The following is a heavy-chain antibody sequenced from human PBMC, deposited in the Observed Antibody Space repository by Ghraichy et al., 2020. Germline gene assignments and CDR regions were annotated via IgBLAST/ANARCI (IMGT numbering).Heavy chain of an antibody. J-gene: IGHJ5*02. V-gene: IGHV4-31*03. CDR1: GGSISNTNYY. CDR2: IYYSGTA. D-gene: IGHD6-6*01. CDR3: ARSSFNLLNWFDP. Sequence: SETLSLTCTVSGGSISNTNYYWSWIRQHPGKGLEWIGYIYYSGTAYYNPSLTSRVTISVDTSKNQFSLKLTSITAADTAVYYCARSSFNLLNWFDPWGQGTLVTVSS.